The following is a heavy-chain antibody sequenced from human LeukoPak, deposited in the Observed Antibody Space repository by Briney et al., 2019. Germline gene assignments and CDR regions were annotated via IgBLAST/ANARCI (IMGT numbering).Heavy chain of an antibody. CDR3: ARGKRGFGDPYSFFDY. V-gene: IGHV3-74*01. Sequence: GSLRLSCRASGFTLIYYWMHWVRQAPGDGLVWVSRINRDGRSAGYADFVKGRFTISRDNAKNTLSMQMDNLRVEDTAIYYCARGKRGFGDPYSFFDYWGQGALVTVSS. CDR2: INRDGRSA. CDR1: GFTLIYYW. D-gene: IGHD4-17*01. J-gene: IGHJ4*02.